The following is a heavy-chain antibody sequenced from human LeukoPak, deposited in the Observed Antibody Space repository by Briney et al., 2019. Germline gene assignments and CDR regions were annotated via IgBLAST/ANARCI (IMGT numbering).Heavy chain of an antibody. V-gene: IGHV4-39*01. J-gene: IGHJ4*02. CDR1: GGSISDSNYY. CDR3: ARHSSVDFWSGYYDYFDY. Sequence: SETLSLTCTVSGGSISDSNYYWGWIRQPPGRGLEWIGNIYYSGSTYYNPSLKSRVTISVDTSKNQFSLKLSSVTAADTAVYYCARHSSVDFWSGYYDYFDYWGQGTLVTVSS. CDR2: IYYSGST. D-gene: IGHD3-3*01.